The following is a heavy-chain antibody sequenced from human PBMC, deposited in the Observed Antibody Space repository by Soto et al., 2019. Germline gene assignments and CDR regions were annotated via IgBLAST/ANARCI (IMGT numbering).Heavy chain of an antibody. CDR3: AREGIAVAGTRGYYYGMDV. CDR2: ISAYNGNT. V-gene: IGHV1-18*01. Sequence: ASVKVSCKASGYTFTSYGISWVRQAPGQGLEWMGWISAYNGNTNYAQKLQGRVTMTTDTSTRTAYMELRSLRSDDTAVYYCAREGIAVAGTRGYYYGMDVWGQGTTVTVSS. CDR1: GYTFTSYG. J-gene: IGHJ6*02. D-gene: IGHD6-19*01.